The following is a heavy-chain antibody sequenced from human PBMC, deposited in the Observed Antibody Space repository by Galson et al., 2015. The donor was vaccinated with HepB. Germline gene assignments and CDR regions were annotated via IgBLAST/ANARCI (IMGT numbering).Heavy chain of an antibody. CDR2: ISYDGSNK. D-gene: IGHD2-2*01. CDR1: GFTFSSYG. Sequence: SLRLSCAASGFTFSSYGMHWVRQAPGKGLEWVAVISYDGSNKYYADSVKGRFTISRDNSKNTLYLQMNSLRAEDTAVYYCAKSADIVVVPAAYLYFDYWGREPWSPSPQ. V-gene: IGHV3-30*18. CDR3: AKSADIVVVPAAYLYFDY. J-gene: IGHJ4*02.